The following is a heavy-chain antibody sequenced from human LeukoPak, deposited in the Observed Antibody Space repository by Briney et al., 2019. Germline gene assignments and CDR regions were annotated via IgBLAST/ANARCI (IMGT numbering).Heavy chain of an antibody. Sequence: GGSLRLSCAASGFTFSSYSMNWVRQAPGKGLEWVSSISSSSSYIYYADSVKGRFTISRDNAKNSLYLQMNSLRAEDTAVYYCARVPVVPAPHIDYWGQGTLVTVPS. CDR2: ISSSSSYI. J-gene: IGHJ4*02. D-gene: IGHD2-2*01. CDR3: ARVPVVPAPHIDY. V-gene: IGHV3-21*01. CDR1: GFTFSSYS.